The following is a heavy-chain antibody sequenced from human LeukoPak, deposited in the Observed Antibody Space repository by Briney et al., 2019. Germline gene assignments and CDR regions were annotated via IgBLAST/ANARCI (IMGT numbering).Heavy chain of an antibody. CDR2: IKQDGSEK. CDR1: GFTFSSYW. CDR3: ARDHQQLVHGSLIDY. V-gene: IGHV3-7*01. D-gene: IGHD6-13*01. J-gene: IGHJ4*02. Sequence: PGGSLRLSCAASGFTFSSYWMSWVRQAPGKGLEWVVNIKQDGSEKYYVDSVKGRFTISRDNAKNSLYLQMNSLRAEDTAVYYCARDHQQLVHGSLIDYWGQGTLVTVSS.